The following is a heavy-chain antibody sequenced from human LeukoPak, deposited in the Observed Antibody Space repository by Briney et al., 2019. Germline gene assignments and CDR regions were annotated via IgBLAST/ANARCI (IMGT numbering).Heavy chain of an antibody. Sequence: SETLSLTCTVSGGSISSGVYYWSCIRQPPGKGLEWIGYIYYSGSTYYNPSLKSRVTISVDTSKNQFSLKLSSVTAADTAVYYCARGLRIIRDALDIWGQGTMVTVSS. V-gene: IGHV4-30-4*01. CDR3: ARGLRIIRDALDI. CDR1: GGSISSGVYY. D-gene: IGHD3-3*01. J-gene: IGHJ3*02. CDR2: IYYSGST.